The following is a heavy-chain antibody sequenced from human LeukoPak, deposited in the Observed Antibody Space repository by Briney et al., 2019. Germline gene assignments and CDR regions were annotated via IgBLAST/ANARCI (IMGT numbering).Heavy chain of an antibody. D-gene: IGHD2-21*01. CDR2: ISGSVGST. Sequence: QTGGSLRLSCAASGFTFSSYAMSWVRQAPGKGLEWVSAISGSVGSTYYADSVKGRFTISRDNSKNTLYLQMNSLRAEDTAVYYCARDRLTYCGGDCSFDNWGQGTLVTVSS. J-gene: IGHJ4*02. V-gene: IGHV3-23*01. CDR3: ARDRLTYCGGDCSFDN. CDR1: GFTFSSYA.